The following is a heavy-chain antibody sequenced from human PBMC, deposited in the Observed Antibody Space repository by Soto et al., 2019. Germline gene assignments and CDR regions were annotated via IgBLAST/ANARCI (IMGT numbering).Heavy chain of an antibody. V-gene: IGHV3-33*01. CDR3: ATERRDLYYFDY. CDR2: IWYDGSNK. J-gene: IGHJ4*02. CDR1: GFTFSSYG. Sequence: QVQLVESGGGVVQPGRSLRLSCAASGFTFSSYGMHWVRQAPGKGLEWVAVIWYDGSNKYYADSVKGRFTISRDNSKNTLYLQMSSLRAEDTAVYYCATERRDLYYFDYWGQGTLVTVSS. D-gene: IGHD1-1*01.